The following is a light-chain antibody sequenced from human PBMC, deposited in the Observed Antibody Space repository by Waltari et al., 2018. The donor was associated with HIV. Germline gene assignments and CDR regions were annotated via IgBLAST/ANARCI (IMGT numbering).Light chain of an antibody. Sequence: EIVMTQSPATLSVSPVERVTLSCRASQNVITNLAWCQQKPGQAPRLLIYGASTRATGVPPRFSGGGSGTEFTLTIGSLQSEDFAFYYCQQYNNWPRTFGQGAKVEVK. CDR2: GAS. CDR1: QNVITN. V-gene: IGKV3-15*01. CDR3: QQYNNWPRT. J-gene: IGKJ1*01.